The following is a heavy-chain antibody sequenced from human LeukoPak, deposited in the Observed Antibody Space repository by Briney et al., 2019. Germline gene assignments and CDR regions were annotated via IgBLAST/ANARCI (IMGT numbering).Heavy chain of an antibody. J-gene: IGHJ3*02. CDR2: FDPEDGET. Sequence: ASVKVSCKVSGYTLTELSMRWVRQAPGKGLEWMGGFDPEDGETIYAQKFQGRVTMTEDTSTDTAYMELSSLRSEDTAVYYCATAHSTMVRDAFDIWGQGTMVTVSS. CDR1: GYTLTELS. V-gene: IGHV1-24*01. CDR3: ATAHSTMVRDAFDI. D-gene: IGHD3-10*01.